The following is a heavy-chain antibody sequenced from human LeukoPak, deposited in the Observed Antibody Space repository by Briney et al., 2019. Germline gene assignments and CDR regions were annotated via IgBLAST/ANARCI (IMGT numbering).Heavy chain of an antibody. CDR3: ARKTYSGSYYFDY. J-gene: IGHJ4*02. CDR1: GGSISSGGYY. Sequence: SETLSLTCTVSGGSISSGGYYWSWTRQHPGKGLEWIGYIYYSGSTYYNPSLKSRVTISVDTSKNQISLKLSSVTAADTAVYYCARKTYSGSYYFDYWGQGTLVTVSS. D-gene: IGHD1-26*01. CDR2: IYYSGST. V-gene: IGHV4-31*03.